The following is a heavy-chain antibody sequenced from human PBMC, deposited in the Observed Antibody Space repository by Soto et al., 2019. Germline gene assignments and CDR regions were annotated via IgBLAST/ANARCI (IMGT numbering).Heavy chain of an antibody. CDR1: GFTFSTYC. D-gene: IGHD3-10*01. CDR2: IKEDGSDK. V-gene: IGHV3-7*01. Sequence: EVQVVESGGGLVQPGGSLRLSCAASGFTFSTYCMTWVRQAPGKGLEWVANIKEDGSDKHYGDSVEGRFTISRDNAKNALYLEMDSLRAEDTGLYYGGRDQGAIRGFLFAYWGQGTLVTVSS. CDR3: GRDQGAIRGFLFAY. J-gene: IGHJ4*02.